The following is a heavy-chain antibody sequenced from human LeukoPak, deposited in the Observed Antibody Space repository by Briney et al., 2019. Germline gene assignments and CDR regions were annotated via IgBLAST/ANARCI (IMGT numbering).Heavy chain of an antibody. J-gene: IGHJ4*02. CDR1: GFTFSNAW. CDR2: IKSKTDGGTT. CDR3: TTEPRITMIVVVIN. V-gene: IGHV3-15*01. D-gene: IGHD3-22*01. Sequence: KPGGSLRLSCAASGFTFSNAWMSWVRQAPGKGLEWVGRIKSKTDGGTTDYAAPVKGRFTISRDDSKNTLYLQMNSLKTEDTAVYYGTTEPRITMIVVVINWSQGTLVTVSS.